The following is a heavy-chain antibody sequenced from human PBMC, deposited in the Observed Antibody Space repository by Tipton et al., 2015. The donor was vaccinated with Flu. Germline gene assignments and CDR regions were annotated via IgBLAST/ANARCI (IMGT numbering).Heavy chain of an antibody. D-gene: IGHD2-15*01. CDR3: ARGLPVAAAQWFDP. CDR2: MCHSGNT. J-gene: IGHJ5*02. Sequence: LRLSCSVSGDSIGSRYCWGWIRQPPGRGLQWIGNMCHSGNTYHTPSLKSRVTISVDTSKSQFSLKLNSVTAADTAMYYCARGLPVAAAQWFDPRGQGTLVTVSS. V-gene: IGHV4-38-2*01. CDR1: GDSIGSRYC.